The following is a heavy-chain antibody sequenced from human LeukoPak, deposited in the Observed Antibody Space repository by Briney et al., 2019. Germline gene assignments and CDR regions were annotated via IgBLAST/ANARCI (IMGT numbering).Heavy chain of an antibody. V-gene: IGHV3-23*01. D-gene: IGHD1-26*01. J-gene: IGHJ6*03. Sequence: GGSLRLSCAVSGFNFRNYAMTWVRQAPGKGLEWVASISGGDEITYYADSVRGRFTISRDNSRNTLLLQMNSLTADDTAVYYCGRGSPREELFSRRRYYYFYYMGVWGTGTTVSVAS. CDR1: GFNFRNYA. CDR3: GRGSPREELFSRRRYYYFYYMGV. CDR2: ISGGDEIT.